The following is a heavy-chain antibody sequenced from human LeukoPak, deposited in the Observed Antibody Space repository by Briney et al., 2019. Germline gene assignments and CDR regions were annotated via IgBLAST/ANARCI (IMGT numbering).Heavy chain of an antibody. CDR1: GFTFSSYD. J-gene: IGHJ6*02. CDR2: IGTAGDT. D-gene: IGHD5-18*01. CDR3: AKDLGYSYGFGGDYYYGMDV. V-gene: IGHV3-13*01. Sequence: GGSLRLSCAASGFTFSSYDMHWVRQATGKGLEWVSAIGTAGDTYYPDSVKGRFTISRDNSKNTLYLQMNSLRAEDTAVYYCAKDLGYSYGFGGDYYYGMDVWGQGTTVTVSS.